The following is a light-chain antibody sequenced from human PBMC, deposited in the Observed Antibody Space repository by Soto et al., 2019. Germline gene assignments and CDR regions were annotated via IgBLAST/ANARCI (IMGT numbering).Light chain of an antibody. CDR2: TAS. J-gene: IGKJ5*01. V-gene: IGKV1-9*01. CDR1: QGISSY. Sequence: DIQLTQSPSLLSASVGDRVTVTCRASQGISSYLAWYQQKPGKAPKLLIYTASTLQSGVPSRFSGSGSGIEFTLTISSLQPEDFATYYCQQLNTYPITFGQGTRLEIK. CDR3: QQLNTYPIT.